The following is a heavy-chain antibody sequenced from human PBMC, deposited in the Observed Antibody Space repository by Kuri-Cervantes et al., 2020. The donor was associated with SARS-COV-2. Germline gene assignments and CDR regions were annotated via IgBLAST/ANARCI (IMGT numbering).Heavy chain of an antibody. CDR3: AREDPSDNWFDP. J-gene: IGHJ5*02. CDR1: GFTVSSNY. V-gene: IGHV3-66*02. CDR2: IYSGGST. Sequence: GGSLRLSCAASGFTVSSNYMSWVRHAPGKGLEWVSVIYSGGSTYYADSVKDRFTITRDNSKNTLYLQMNSLRAEDTAVYYCAREDPSDNWFDPWGQGTLVTVSS.